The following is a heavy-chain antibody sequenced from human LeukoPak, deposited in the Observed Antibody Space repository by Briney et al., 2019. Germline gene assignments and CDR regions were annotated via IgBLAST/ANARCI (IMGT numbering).Heavy chain of an antibody. CDR2: ISASGIT. V-gene: IGHV3-23*01. CDR3: AKFSSGWYEDY. D-gene: IGHD6-19*01. CDR1: GFTFSSYA. Sequence: GGSLRLSCAASGFTFSSYAMHCVRQAPGKGLEWVSSISASGITFSADSVKGRFTISRDNSKNTLYLQMSSLRAEDTAIYYCAKFSSGWYEDYWGQGTLVTVSP. J-gene: IGHJ4*02.